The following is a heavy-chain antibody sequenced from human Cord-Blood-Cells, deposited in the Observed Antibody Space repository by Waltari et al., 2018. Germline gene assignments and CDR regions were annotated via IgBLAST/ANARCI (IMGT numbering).Heavy chain of an antibody. V-gene: IGHV4-38-2*01. CDR3: ARPNLGYSSSWSKDAFDI. Sequence: QVQLQESGPGLVKPSETLSLTCAVSGYSISSGYYWGWIRQPPGKGLEWIGSIYHSGSTYYNPSLKSLVTISVDTSKNQFSLKLSSVTAADTAVYYCARPNLGYSSSWSKDAFDIWGQGTMVTVSS. D-gene: IGHD6-13*01. CDR1: GYSISSGYY. CDR2: IYHSGST. J-gene: IGHJ3*02.